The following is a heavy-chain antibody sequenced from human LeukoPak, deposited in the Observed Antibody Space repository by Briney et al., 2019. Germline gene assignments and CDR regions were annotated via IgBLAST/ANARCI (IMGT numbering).Heavy chain of an antibody. D-gene: IGHD6-19*01. J-gene: IGHJ5*01. CDR1: GFAFSVYA. V-gene: IGHV3-23*01. Sequence: GGSLRLSCTASGFAFSVYAMSWLRQPPGKGLEWVSTINANSGTTSYAASVRGRFTISRDNSKNTLYLQLNTLRADDTATYYCAKPISGGLAVTADWFHPWGQGTLVAVSS. CDR2: INANSGTT. CDR3: AKPISGGLAVTADWFHP.